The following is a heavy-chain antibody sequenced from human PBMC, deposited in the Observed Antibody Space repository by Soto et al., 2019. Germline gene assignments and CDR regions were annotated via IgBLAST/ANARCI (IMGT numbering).Heavy chain of an antibody. CDR3: AREGYYDILTGYRHGMDV. D-gene: IGHD3-9*01. CDR2: ISSNGGST. CDR1: GFTFSSYA. Sequence: PGGSLRLSCAASGFTFSSYAMHWVRQAPGKGLEYVSAISSNGGSTYYANSVKGRFTISRDNSKNTLYLQMGSLRAEGMAVYYCAREGYYDILTGYRHGMDVWGQGTTVTVSS. V-gene: IGHV3-64*01. J-gene: IGHJ6*02.